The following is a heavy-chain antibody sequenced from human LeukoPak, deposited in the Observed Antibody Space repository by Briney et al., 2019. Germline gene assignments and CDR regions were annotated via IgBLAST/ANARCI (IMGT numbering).Heavy chain of an antibody. CDR1: GFTFSSAW. CDR3: TTDGDYGDGLRGDY. V-gene: IGHV3-15*01. D-gene: IGHD4-17*01. Sequence: GGSLRLSCAASGFTFSSAWMSWVRQGPGKGLEWVGRMKSKTEAGTTDYAAPVKSRFTISRDDSRNTLYLQMNSLKTEDTAVYYCTTDGDYGDGLRGDYWGQGTLVTVSS. J-gene: IGHJ4*02. CDR2: MKSKTEAGTT.